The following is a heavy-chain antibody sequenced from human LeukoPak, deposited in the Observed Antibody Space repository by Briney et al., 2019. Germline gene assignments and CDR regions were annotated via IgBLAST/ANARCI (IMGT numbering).Heavy chain of an antibody. D-gene: IGHD6-13*01. CDR3: ARGAGIAVAGTV. V-gene: IGHV4-39*07. J-gene: IGHJ4*02. Sequence: PSETLSLTCTVSGGSISSSSYYWGWIRQPPGKGLEWIGSIYYSGSTYYNPSLKSRVTISVDTSKNQFSLKLSSVTAADTAVYYCARGAGIAVAGTVWGQGTLVTVSS. CDR2: IYYSGST. CDR1: GGSISSSSYY.